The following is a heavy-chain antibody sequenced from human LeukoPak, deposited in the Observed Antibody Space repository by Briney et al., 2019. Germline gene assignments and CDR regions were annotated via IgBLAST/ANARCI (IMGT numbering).Heavy chain of an antibody. V-gene: IGHV1-8*01. CDR1: GYTFSNYD. J-gene: IGHJ6*02. D-gene: IGHD2-8*01. Sequence: ASVKVSCKASGYTFSNYDINWVRQATGQGLEWMGRMNPNSGNTGYAQKFQGRVTMTRNTSISTAYMELSSLRSEDTAVYYCARDLMSGAYYYGMDGWGQGTTVTVYS. CDR3: ARDLMSGAYYYGMDG. CDR2: MNPNSGNT.